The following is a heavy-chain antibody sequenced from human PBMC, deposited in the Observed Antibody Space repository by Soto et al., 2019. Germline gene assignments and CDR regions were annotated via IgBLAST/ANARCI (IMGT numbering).Heavy chain of an antibody. Sequence: GGSLRLSCAASGYSFGSFALAWVRQAPGKGLEWVSAISGNGNNIYYTYCVKGRFTISRDNSKTTVYLQMNSLRDEDTAIYYGAKRGCDSSGWSGPRGIHYFDYWGPGILVTVSS. CDR3: AKRGCDSSGWSGPRGIHYFDY. CDR2: ISGNGNNI. J-gene: IGHJ4*02. CDR1: GYSFGSFA. D-gene: IGHD6-19*01. V-gene: IGHV3-23*01.